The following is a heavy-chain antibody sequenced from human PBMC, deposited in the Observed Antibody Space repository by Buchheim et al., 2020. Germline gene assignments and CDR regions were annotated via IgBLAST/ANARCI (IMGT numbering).Heavy chain of an antibody. Sequence: QVQLVESGGGVVQPGKSLRLSCAASGFTFSDYGMHWVRQAPGKGLEWVSLIRGSRSSTYYADSVKGRFTISRDNSKNTLYLQMNSLRAEDTAIYYCAKDQEADTALVIGPIDSWGQGTL. CDR2: IRGSRSST. J-gene: IGHJ4*02. CDR3: AKDQEADTALVIGPIDS. V-gene: IGHV3-NL1*01. CDR1: GFTFSDYG. D-gene: IGHD5-18*01.